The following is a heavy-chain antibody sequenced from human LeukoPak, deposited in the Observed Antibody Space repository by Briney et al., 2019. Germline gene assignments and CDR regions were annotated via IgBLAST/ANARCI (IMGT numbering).Heavy chain of an antibody. CDR1: GYSLSSGYY. J-gene: IGHJ4*02. D-gene: IGHD6-13*01. Sequence: PSETLSLTCTVSGYSLSSGYYWGWIRQPPGKGLEWIGSIYHSGSTYYNPSLKSRVTISVDTSKNQFSLKLSSVTAADTAVYYCARVGIAAAGRPVGYWGQGTLVTVSS. V-gene: IGHV4-38-2*02. CDR2: IYHSGST. CDR3: ARVGIAAAGRPVGY.